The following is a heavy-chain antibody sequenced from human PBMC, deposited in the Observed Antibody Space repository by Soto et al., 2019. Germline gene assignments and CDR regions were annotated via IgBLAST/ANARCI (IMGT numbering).Heavy chain of an antibody. D-gene: IGHD3-22*01. CDR3: ARDLNYYDSSGYSHRFDY. CDR2: INPSGGST. J-gene: IGHJ4*02. V-gene: IGHV1-46*01. Sequence: ASVKVSCKASGYTFTSDYIHWVRQAPGQGLEWMGIINPSGGSTSYAQKFQGRVTMTRDTSTSTVYMELSSLRSEDTAVYYCARDLNYYDSSGYSHRFDYWGQGTLVTVSP. CDR1: GYTFTSDY.